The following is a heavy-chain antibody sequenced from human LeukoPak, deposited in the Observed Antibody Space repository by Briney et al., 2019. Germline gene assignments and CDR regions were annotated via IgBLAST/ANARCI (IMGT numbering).Heavy chain of an antibody. J-gene: IGHJ4*02. CDR2: IHHSGST. V-gene: IGHV4-30-2*01. Sequence: SETLSLTCTVSGGSISSGGYYWSWIRQPPGKGLEWIGYIHHSGSTYYNPSLKSRVTISVDRSKNQFSLKLSSVTAADTAVYYCARIAARSAEYYFDYWGQGTLVTVSS. CDR3: ARIAARSAEYYFDY. D-gene: IGHD6-6*01. CDR1: GGSISSGGYY.